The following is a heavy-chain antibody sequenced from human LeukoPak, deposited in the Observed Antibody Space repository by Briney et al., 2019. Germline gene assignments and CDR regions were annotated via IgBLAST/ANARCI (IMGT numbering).Heavy chain of an antibody. CDR2: ISWNGGFK. J-gene: IGHJ4*02. V-gene: IGHV3-9*01. Sequence: GGSLRLSCAASGFKFDAYAINWVRQPPGKGLEWVSIISWNGGFKDYADSVKGRFTISRDNVQNSVYLDMNSLRPEDTAFYFCAKVRGTSSSGFYFDSWGQGTLVTVSS. CDR3: AKVRGTSSSGFYFDS. CDR1: GFKFDAYA. D-gene: IGHD6-19*01.